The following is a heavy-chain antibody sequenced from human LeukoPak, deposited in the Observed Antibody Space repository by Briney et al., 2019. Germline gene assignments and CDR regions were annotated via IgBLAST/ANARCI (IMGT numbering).Heavy chain of an antibody. CDR1: GFTFSNAR. CDR3: TTYVGATAY. J-gene: IGHJ4*02. D-gene: IGHD1-26*01. CDR2: IKTKTDDGAT. Sequence: GGSLRLSCAASGFTFSNARMNWVRQAPGKGLEWVGRIKTKTDDGATDYSAPVKGRFTISRDDSKTTLYLQMNGLKTEDTAIYYCTTYVGATAYWGQGTLVTVSS. V-gene: IGHV3-15*01.